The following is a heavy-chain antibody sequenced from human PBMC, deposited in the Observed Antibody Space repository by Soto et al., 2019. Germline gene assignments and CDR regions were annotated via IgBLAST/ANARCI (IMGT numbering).Heavy chain of an antibody. J-gene: IGHJ5*02. CDR2: AFYSGST. D-gene: IGHD2-15*01. V-gene: IGHV4-59*01. CDR1: GGSISSYY. Sequence: SETLSLTCTVSGGSISSYYWNWIRQSPGKGLEWIGYAFYSGSTKYSPSFKSRVTISVDTSKNQFSLNLRSVTAADTAVYYCAYSETYAWFGPWGQGTLVTVSS. CDR3: AYSETYAWFGP.